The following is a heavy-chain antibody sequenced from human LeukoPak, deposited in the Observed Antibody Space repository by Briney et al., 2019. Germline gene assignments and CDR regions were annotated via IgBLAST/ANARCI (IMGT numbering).Heavy chain of an antibody. CDR1: GGTFSSYA. V-gene: IGHV1-69*04. J-gene: IGHJ6*02. Sequence: VASVKVSCKASGGTFSSYAISWVRQAPGQGLEWMGRIIPIFGIANYAQKFQGRVTITANKPTSTAYMELSSLRSEDTAVYYCARELATPEYYYYGMDVWGQGTTVTVSS. CDR2: IIPIFGIA. CDR3: ARELATPEYYYYGMDV.